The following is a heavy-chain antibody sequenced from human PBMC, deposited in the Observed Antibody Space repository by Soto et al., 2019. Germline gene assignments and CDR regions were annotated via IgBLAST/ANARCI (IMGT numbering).Heavy chain of an antibody. V-gene: IGHV3-30*18. J-gene: IGHJ4*02. Sequence: VQLVESGGGVVQPGRSLRLSCAASGFTFSDYAMHWVRQAPGQGLEWVAVVSHDGRNTHYADSVKGRFTISRDSSKNTVSREMTSLRAEDKAAYYCAKGGRQWLVTSDFNYWGQGALVTVSS. D-gene: IGHD6-19*01. CDR2: VSHDGRNT. CDR3: AKGGRQWLVTSDFNY. CDR1: GFTFSDYA.